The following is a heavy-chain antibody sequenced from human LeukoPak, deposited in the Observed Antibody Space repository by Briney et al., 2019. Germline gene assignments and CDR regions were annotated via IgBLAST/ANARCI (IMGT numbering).Heavy chain of an antibody. CDR3: AKDGGRYSYGYYYYYMDV. J-gene: IGHJ6*03. CDR2: IRGSGGST. V-gene: IGHV3-23*01. Sequence: GGSLRLSCAASGFTLSSYGMSWVRQAPGKGLEWVSAIRGSGGSTYYADSVKGRFTISRDNSKNTLYLQMNSLRAEDTAVYYCAKDGGRYSYGYYYYYMDVWGKGTTVTISS. D-gene: IGHD5-18*01. CDR1: GFTLSSYG.